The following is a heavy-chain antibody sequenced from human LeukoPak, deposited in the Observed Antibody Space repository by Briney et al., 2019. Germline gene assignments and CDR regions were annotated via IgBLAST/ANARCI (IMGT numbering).Heavy chain of an antibody. CDR1: GFTFSSYS. Sequence: GRSLRLSCAASGFTFSSYSMNWVRQAPGKGLEWVSSISSSSSYIYYADSVKGRFTISRDNAKNSLYLQMNSLRAEDTAVYYCARAIEMANFDYWGQGTLVTVSS. CDR3: ARAIEMANFDY. D-gene: IGHD5-24*01. J-gene: IGHJ4*02. CDR2: ISSSSSYI. V-gene: IGHV3-21*01.